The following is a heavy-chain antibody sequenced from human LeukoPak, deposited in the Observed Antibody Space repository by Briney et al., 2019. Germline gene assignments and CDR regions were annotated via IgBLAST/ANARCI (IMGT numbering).Heavy chain of an antibody. Sequence: GGSLRLSCAASGLTFSSYWMSWVRQAPGKGLEWVAIIWYDGSNKNYADSVKGRFTISRDNSKNTLYLQMNSLRAEDTAVYYCATVRGCGGDCYYLDYWGQGTLVTVSS. J-gene: IGHJ4*02. CDR3: ATVRGCGGDCYYLDY. CDR2: IWYDGSNK. CDR1: GLTFSSYW. D-gene: IGHD2-21*02. V-gene: IGHV3-33*08.